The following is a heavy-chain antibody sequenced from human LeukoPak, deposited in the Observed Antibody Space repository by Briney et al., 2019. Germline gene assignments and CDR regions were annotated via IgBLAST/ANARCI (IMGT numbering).Heavy chain of an antibody. V-gene: IGHV3-30-3*01. D-gene: IGHD6-19*01. CDR3: AREHSSGWTPEDAFDI. Sequence: GGSLRLSCAASGFTFSSYAMHWVRQAPGKGLEWVAVISYDGSNKYYADSVKGRFTISRDDSKNPLYLQMNSLRAEDTAVYYCAREHSSGWTPEDAFDIWGQGTMVTVSS. J-gene: IGHJ3*02. CDR2: ISYDGSNK. CDR1: GFTFSSYA.